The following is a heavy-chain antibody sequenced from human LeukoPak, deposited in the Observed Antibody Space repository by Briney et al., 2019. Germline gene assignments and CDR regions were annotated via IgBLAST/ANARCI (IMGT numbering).Heavy chain of an antibody. CDR1: GFTFSSYA. J-gene: IGHJ4*02. CDR2: ISYDGSNK. D-gene: IGHD3-16*01. Sequence: GRSLRLSSAASGFTFSSYAMHWVRQAPGKGLEWVAVISYDGSNKYYADSVKGRFTISRDNSKNTLYLQMNSLRAEDTAVYYCARALGYVWGSYHFPIDYWGQGTLVTVSS. CDR3: ARALGYVWGSYHFPIDY. V-gene: IGHV3-30*01.